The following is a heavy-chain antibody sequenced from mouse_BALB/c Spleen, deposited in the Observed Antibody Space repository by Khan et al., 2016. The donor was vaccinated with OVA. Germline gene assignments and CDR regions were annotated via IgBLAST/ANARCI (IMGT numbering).Heavy chain of an antibody. V-gene: IGHV9-1*02. Sequence: QIQLVQSGPELKKPGETVRISCKASGYTFTDYGMNWVKQAPGKGLKWMGWINTYTGESTYADELKGRFAFSLETSASTAHLQINNLKNEDMATYFCARSRGNFRLDLWGQGTTLTVSS. D-gene: IGHD2-1*01. J-gene: IGHJ2*01. CDR1: GYTFTDYG. CDR3: ARSRGNFRLDL. CDR2: INTYTGES.